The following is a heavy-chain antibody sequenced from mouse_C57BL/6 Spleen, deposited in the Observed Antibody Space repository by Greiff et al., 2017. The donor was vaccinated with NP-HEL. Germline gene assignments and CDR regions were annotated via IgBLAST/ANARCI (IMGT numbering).Heavy chain of an antibody. CDR1: GFNIKNTY. J-gene: IGHJ2*01. V-gene: IGHV14-3*01. D-gene: IGHD2-4*01. CDR3: ARRVPICYDYDAYFDY. CDR2: IDPANGNT. Sequence: VQLQQSVAELVRPGASVKLSCTASGFNIKNTYMHWVKQRPEQGLEWIGRIDPANGNTKYAPKFQGKATITADTSSNTAYLQLSSLTSEDTAIYYCARRVPICYDYDAYFDYWGQGTTLTVSS.